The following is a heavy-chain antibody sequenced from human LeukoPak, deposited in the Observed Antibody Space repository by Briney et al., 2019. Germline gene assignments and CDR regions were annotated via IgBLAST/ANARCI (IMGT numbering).Heavy chain of an antibody. CDR1: GFTISGFW. J-gene: IGHJ4*01. V-gene: IGHV3-74*01. CDR2: MNSAGTTI. D-gene: IGHD1-1*01. CDR3: ITEVQVRASASSEL. Sequence: GGSLRLSCAASGFTISGFWMHWVRQVPGEGLVWVARMNSAGTTINYADSVKGRFTISRDNVRNTLHLQMNNLSLEDTAVYFCITEVQVRASASSELWSRGTLVTVSS.